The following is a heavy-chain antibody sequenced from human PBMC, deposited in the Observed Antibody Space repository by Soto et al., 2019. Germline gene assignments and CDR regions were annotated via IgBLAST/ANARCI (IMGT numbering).Heavy chain of an antibody. CDR3: WRSPYHILSEGVNWFDP. D-gene: IGHD3-9*01. CDR1: GGTFSSYA. V-gene: IGHV1-69*06. Sequence: QVQLVQSGAEVKKPGSSVKVSCKASGGTFSSYAISWVRQAPGQGLEWMGGIIPIFGTANYAQKFQGRVKITADKSTSTAHMELSSLKSEDTAVYYCWRSPYHILSEGVNWFDPWGQGTLVTVSS. CDR2: IIPIFGTA. J-gene: IGHJ5*02.